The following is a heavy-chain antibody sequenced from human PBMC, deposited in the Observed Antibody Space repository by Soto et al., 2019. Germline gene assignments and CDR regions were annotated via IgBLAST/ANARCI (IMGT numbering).Heavy chain of an antibody. CDR3: ARRVGNQLVQGDAFDI. D-gene: IGHD6-13*01. J-gene: IGHJ3*02. V-gene: IGHV4-39*01. Sequence: QLQLQESGPGLVKPSETLYLTCTVSGGSISSSSYYWGWIRQPPGKGLEWIGSIYYSGSTYYNPSLKSRVTISVEPSKNQFSLKLSSVTAADTAVYYCARRVGNQLVQGDAFDIWGQGTMVTVSS. CDR2: IYYSGST. CDR1: GGSISSSSYY.